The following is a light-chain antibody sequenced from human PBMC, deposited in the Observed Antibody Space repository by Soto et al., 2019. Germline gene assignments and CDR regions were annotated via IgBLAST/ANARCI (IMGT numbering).Light chain of an antibody. CDR3: CSYTSSSLYV. V-gene: IGLV2-14*01. CDR2: DVS. J-gene: IGLJ1*01. CDR1: DNDVGGYEY. Sequence: QSVLTQPASVSGSPGQSITMSCTGTDNDVGGYEYVSWYQQHAGRAPKLIIYDVSNRPSGISRRFSGSKFGNTASLTISGLQAEDEADYYCCSYTSSSLYVFGTGTKVTVL.